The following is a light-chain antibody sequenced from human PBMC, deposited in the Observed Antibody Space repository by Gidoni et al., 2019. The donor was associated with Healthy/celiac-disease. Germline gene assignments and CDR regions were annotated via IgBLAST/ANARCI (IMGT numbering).Light chain of an antibody. CDR1: QSVSSSY. J-gene: IGKJ1*01. Sequence: IVLTQSPGTLSLSPGERATLSCRASQSVSSSYLAWYQQKPGQAPRLLIYGASSRATGIPDRFSGSGSGTDFTLTISRLEPEDFAAYYCQQYGSSSWTFGQGTKVEIK. V-gene: IGKV3-20*01. CDR2: GAS. CDR3: QQYGSSSWT.